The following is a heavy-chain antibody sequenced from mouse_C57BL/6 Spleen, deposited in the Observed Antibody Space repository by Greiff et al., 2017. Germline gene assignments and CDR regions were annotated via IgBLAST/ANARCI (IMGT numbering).Heavy chain of an antibody. J-gene: IGHJ3*01. Sequence: VQLQQSVAELVRPGASVKLSCTASGFNIKNTYMHWVKQRTEQGLEWIGRIDPANGNTKYAPKFQGKATITADTSSNTAYLQLSSLTSEDTAIYYCAPYYYGSSSWFAYWGQGTLVTVSA. CDR2: IDPANGNT. CDR3: APYYYGSSSWFAY. D-gene: IGHD1-1*01. CDR1: GFNIKNTY. V-gene: IGHV14-3*01.